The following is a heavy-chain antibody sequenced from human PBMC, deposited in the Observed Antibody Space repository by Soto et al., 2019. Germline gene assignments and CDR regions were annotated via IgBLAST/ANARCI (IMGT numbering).Heavy chain of an antibody. V-gene: IGHV1-46*01. CDR3: ARGGHVVVVTAALDY. J-gene: IGHJ4*02. D-gene: IGHD2-21*02. Sequence: QVQLMQSGAEVKKPGASVKVSCKASGDTFTDYYIHWVRQAPGQGLEWMGRVNPSGGHTTYAQHFLGRVTMTRDTTTSTLYMALTSLTSDDTAVYYCARGGHVVVVTAALDYWGQGTLVTVSS. CDR1: GDTFTDYY. CDR2: VNPSGGHT.